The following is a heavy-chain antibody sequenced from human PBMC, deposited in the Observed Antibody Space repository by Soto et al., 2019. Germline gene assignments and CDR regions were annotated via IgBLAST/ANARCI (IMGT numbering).Heavy chain of an antibody. CDR2: ISYDGSNK. V-gene: IGHV3-30*18. D-gene: IGHD3-3*01. CDR1: GFTFSSYG. CDR3: AKGNAIFGVALPMDV. J-gene: IGHJ6*02. Sequence: QVQLVESGGGVVQPGRSLRLSCAASGFTFSSYGMHWVRQAPGKGPEWVAVISYDGSNKYYGGSVKGQFTVSRDNSKNTLYLQMNSLRVEDTAVYYCAKGNAIFGVALPMDVWGQGTTVTVSS.